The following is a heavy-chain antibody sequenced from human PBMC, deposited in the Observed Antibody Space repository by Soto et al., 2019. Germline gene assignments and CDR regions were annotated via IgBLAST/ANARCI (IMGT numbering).Heavy chain of an antibody. J-gene: IGHJ3*02. CDR3: AKRVPFQWLDHDAFDI. V-gene: IGHV3-23*01. CDR1: GFTFSSYA. CDR2: ISGSGGST. D-gene: IGHD6-19*01. Sequence: PGGSLRLSCAASGFTFSSYAMSWVRQAPGKGLEWVSAISGSGGSTYYADSVKGRFTISRDNSKNTLYLQMNSLRAEDTAVYYCAKRVPFQWLDHDAFDIWGQGTMVTVSS.